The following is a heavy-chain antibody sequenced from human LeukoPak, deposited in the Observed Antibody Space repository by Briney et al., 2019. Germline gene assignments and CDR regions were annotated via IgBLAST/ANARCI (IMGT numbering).Heavy chain of an antibody. V-gene: IGHV1-18*01. CDR2: ISAYNGNT. D-gene: IGHD3-22*01. CDR1: GYTFTSYG. CDR3: ARSYYDSSGPTGFDY. J-gene: IGHJ4*02. Sequence: GASVKVSCKASGYTFTSYGISWVRQAPGQGLEWMGWISAYNGNTNYAQKLRGRVTMTTDTSTSTAYMELRSLRSDDTAVYYCARSYYDSSGPTGFDYWGQGTLVTVSS.